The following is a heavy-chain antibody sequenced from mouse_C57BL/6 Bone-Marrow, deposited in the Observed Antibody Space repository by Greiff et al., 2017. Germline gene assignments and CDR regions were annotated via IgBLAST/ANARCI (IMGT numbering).Heavy chain of an antibody. CDR3: VSANGYPLAY. CDR2: IRSKSNNYAT. V-gene: IGHV10-1*01. Sequence: EVNVVESGGGLVQPKGSLKLSCAASGFSFNTYAMNWVRQAPGKGLEWVARIRSKSNNYATYYADSVKDRFTISRDDSESMLYLQMNNLKTEDTAMYYCVSANGYPLAYWGQGTLVTVSA. CDR1: GFSFNTYA. J-gene: IGHJ3*01. D-gene: IGHD2-2*01.